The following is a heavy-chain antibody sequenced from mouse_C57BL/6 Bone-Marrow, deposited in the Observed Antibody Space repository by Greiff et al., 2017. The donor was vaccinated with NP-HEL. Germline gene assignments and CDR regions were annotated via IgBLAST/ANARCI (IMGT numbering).Heavy chain of an antibody. V-gene: IGHV1-78*01. D-gene: IGHD1-1*01. CDR2: IYPRDGST. J-gene: IGHJ2*01. Sequence: QVQLQQSDAELVKPGASVKISCKVSGYTFTDHTIHWMKQRPEQGLEWIGYIYPRDGSTKYNALFKGKATLTADKSCSTAYMQLNSRTSEDSAVYFCARGLYYYGSSNFFDYWGQGTTLTVSA. CDR3: ARGLYYYGSSNFFDY. CDR1: GYTFTDHT.